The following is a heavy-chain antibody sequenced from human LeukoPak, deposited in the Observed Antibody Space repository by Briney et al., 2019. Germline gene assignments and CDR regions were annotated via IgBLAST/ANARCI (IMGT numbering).Heavy chain of an antibody. V-gene: IGHV4-31*03. CDR3: ARTRGYSGYEDFDY. Sequence: SETLSLTCTVSGGSISSGGYYCSWIRQHPGKGLEWIGYIYYSGSTYYNPSLKSRVTISVDTSKNQFSLKRSSVTAADTAVYYCARTRGYSGYEDFDYWGQGTLVTVSS. D-gene: IGHD5-12*01. CDR1: GGSISSGGYY. J-gene: IGHJ4*02. CDR2: IYYSGST.